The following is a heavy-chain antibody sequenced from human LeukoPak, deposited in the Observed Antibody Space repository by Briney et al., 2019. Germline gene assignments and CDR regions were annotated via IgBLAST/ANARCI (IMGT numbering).Heavy chain of an antibody. Sequence: GRSLRLSCAASGFTFSSYSMNWVRQAPGKGLEWVSSISSSSSYINYADSVKGRFTISRDNAKNSLYLQMNSLRAEDTAVYYCARESPMVRGVIISWGQGTLVTVSS. J-gene: IGHJ4*02. V-gene: IGHV3-21*01. D-gene: IGHD3-10*01. CDR1: GFTFSSYS. CDR2: ISSSSSYI. CDR3: ARESPMVRGVIIS.